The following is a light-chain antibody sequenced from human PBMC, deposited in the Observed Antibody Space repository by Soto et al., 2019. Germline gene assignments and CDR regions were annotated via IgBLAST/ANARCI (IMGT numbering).Light chain of an antibody. CDR1: SSNIGNNY. Sequence: QSVLTQPPSVSAAPGQKVTISCSGSSSNIGNNYVSWYQQLPGTAPKLLIYDNNKRPSGIPDRFSGSKSGTSATLGINGLQTGDEADYYCGTWDSSLSALFGTGTKV. J-gene: IGLJ1*01. CDR3: GTWDSSLSAL. V-gene: IGLV1-51*01. CDR2: DNN.